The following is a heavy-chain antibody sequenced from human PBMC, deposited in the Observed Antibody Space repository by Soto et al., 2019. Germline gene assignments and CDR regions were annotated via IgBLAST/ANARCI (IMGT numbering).Heavy chain of an antibody. J-gene: IGHJ4*02. CDR3: AKSGLGAPRRFDY. V-gene: IGHV3-23*01. Sequence: EVQLLESGGGLVQPGGSLRLSCAASGFTFSSYAMSWVRQAPGKGLEWVSAISGSGGSTYYADSVNGRFTISRDNSKNTLYLQMNSLRAEDTAVYYCAKSGLGAPRRFDYWGQGTLVTVSS. D-gene: IGHD1-26*01. CDR1: GFTFSSYA. CDR2: ISGSGGST.